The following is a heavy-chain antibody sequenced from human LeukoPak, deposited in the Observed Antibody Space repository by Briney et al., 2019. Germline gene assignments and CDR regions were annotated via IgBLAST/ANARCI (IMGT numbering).Heavy chain of an antibody. V-gene: IGHV3-30*02. CDR1: GFNFTAFG. CDR3: ARVVFRNSVVTPLFDY. CDR2: IRSDDRHK. J-gene: IGHJ4*02. D-gene: IGHD2-21*02. Sequence: PGGSLRLSSAASGFNFTAFGMQWLRQRPGKGLERVASIRSDDRHKHYVDSVEGRFIISRDNAENSLYLEINSLRAEDTAVYYCARVVFRNSVVTPLFDYWGQGTLVTVSS.